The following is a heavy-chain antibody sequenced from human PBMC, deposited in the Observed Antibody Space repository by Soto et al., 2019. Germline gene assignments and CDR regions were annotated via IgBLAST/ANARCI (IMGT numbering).Heavy chain of an antibody. J-gene: IGHJ2*01. V-gene: IGHV4-30-4*01. CDR1: GGSISSGDYY. CDR3: ARANGQGAEYYYDSSGLPKVPYWYFDL. Sequence: PSETLSLTCTVSGGSISSGDYYWSWIRQPPGKGLEWIGYIYYSGSTYYNPSLKSRVTISVDTSKNQFSLKLSSVTAADTAVYYCARANGQGAEYYYDSSGLPKVPYWYFDLWGRGTLVTVSS. D-gene: IGHD3-22*01. CDR2: IYYSGST.